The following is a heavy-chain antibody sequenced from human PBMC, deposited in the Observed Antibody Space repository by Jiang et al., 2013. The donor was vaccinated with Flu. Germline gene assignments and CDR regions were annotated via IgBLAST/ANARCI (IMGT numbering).Heavy chain of an antibody. CDR2: IYYSGST. CDR3: ARARRYLEHLFDY. J-gene: IGHJ4*02. D-gene: IGHD3-3*01. V-gene: IGHV4-59*01. CDR1: GGSISSYY. Sequence: GSGLVKPSETLSLTCTVSGGSISSYYWSWIRQPPGKGLEWIGYIYYSGSTNYNPSLKSRVTISVDTSKNQFSLKLSSVTAADTAVYYCARARRYLEHLFDYWGQGTLVTVSS.